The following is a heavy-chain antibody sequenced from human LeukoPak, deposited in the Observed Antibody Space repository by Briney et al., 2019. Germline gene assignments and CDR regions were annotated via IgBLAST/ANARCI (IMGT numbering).Heavy chain of an antibody. CDR1: GGSISGNSYY. Sequence: TSETLSLTCTVSGGSISGNSYYWGWIRQPPGKGLEWIGSMYYSGSTYYNPSLKSRVTISVDTSKNQFSLKLSSVTAADTAVYYCARHRGYYYYYMDVWGKGTTVTISS. J-gene: IGHJ6*03. CDR3: ARHRGYYYYYMDV. CDR2: MYYSGST. V-gene: IGHV4-39*01.